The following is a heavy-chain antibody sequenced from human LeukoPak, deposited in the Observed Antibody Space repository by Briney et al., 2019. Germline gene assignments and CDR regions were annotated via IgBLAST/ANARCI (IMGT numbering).Heavy chain of an antibody. CDR1: GFSLSTSGVG. CDR2: IYWNDDK. J-gene: IGHJ4*02. D-gene: IGHD1-7*01. CDR3: AHSRNWNYPGNFDY. Sequence: KESGPTLVKPTQTLTLTCTFSGFSLSTSGVGVGWIRQPPGKAREWLALIYWNDDKRYSPSLKSRLTITKDTSKNQVVLTMTNMDPVDTAIYYCAHSRNWNYPGNFDYWGQGTLVTVSS. V-gene: IGHV2-5*01.